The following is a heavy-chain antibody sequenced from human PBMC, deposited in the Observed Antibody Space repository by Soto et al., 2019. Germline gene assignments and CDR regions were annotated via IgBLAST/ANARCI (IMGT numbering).Heavy chain of an antibody. V-gene: IGHV4-34*01. CDR3: ARGLPMTTVVKGGNGDY. Sequence: SDTLSITCAFYGGSFSGYYWSWIRKPTGKGLEWIGEINHSGSTNYNPSLKSRVTISVDTSKNQFSLKLSSVTAADTAVYYCARGLPMTTVVKGGNGDYWGQGTLVTVYS. CDR2: INHSGST. J-gene: IGHJ4*02. D-gene: IGHD4-17*01. CDR1: GGSFSGYY.